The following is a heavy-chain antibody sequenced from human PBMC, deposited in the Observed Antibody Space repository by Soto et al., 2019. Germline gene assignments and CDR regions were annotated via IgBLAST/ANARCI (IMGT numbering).Heavy chain of an antibody. J-gene: IGHJ4*02. CDR1: GFTFSSYW. CDR3: VRVGRLGGY. Sequence: VGSLRLSCTASGFTFSSYWMSWVRQAPGKGLGWVANIKEDGSGKYYVDSVKGRFSISRDNARNSLYLQMNSLRVEDTAVYYCVRVGRLGGYWGQGALVTVSS. CDR2: IKEDGSGK. V-gene: IGHV3-7*03. D-gene: IGHD3-16*01.